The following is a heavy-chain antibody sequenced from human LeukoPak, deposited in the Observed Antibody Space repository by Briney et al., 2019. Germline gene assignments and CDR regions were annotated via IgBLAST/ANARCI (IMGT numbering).Heavy chain of an antibody. J-gene: IGHJ5*02. CDR1: GFTFSNYA. V-gene: IGHV3-23*01. Sequence: PGGSLRLSCAASGFTFSNYAMIWVRQAPGKGLEWVSAISGSGGSTYYADSVKGRFTISRDNSKNTLNLQMNSLRAEDTAVYYCAKYRGWYVEDWFDPWGQGTLVTVSS. D-gene: IGHD6-19*01. CDR3: AKYRGWYVEDWFDP. CDR2: ISGSGGST.